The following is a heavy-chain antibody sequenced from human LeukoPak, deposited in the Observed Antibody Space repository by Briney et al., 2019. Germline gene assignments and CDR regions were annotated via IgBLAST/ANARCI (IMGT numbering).Heavy chain of an antibody. CDR3: ARVHVHVSMGGIDNAFDI. J-gene: IGHJ3*02. V-gene: IGHV3-66*01. CDR1: GFTVSSNY. CDR2: IYSGGST. D-gene: IGHD2-21*01. Sequence: GGSLRLSCAASGFTVSSNYMSWVRQAPGKGLEWVSVIYSGGSTYYADSVKGRFTISRDNSKNTLYLQMNSLRAEDTAVYYCARVHVHVSMGGIDNAFDIWGQGTMVTVSS.